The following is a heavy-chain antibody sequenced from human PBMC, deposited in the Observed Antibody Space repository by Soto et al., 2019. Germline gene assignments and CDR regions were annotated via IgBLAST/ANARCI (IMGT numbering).Heavy chain of an antibody. D-gene: IGHD2-21*01. V-gene: IGHV3-21*01. CDR2: IGSSSYI. CDR1: GFTFSSYS. CDR3: ARDNKPAMVIIYYFDY. J-gene: IGHJ4*02. Sequence: GGSLRLSCAASGFTFSSYSMNWVRQAPGKGLEWVSSIGSSSYIYYADSVKGRFTISRDNAKNSLYLQMNSLRAEDTAVYYCARDNKPAMVIIYYFDYWGQGTLVTVSS.